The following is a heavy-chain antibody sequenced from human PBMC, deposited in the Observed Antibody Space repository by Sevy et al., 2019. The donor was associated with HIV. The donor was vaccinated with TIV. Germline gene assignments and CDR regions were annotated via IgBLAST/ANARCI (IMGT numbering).Heavy chain of an antibody. V-gene: IGHV3-21*01. CDR1: GINFKTYK. Sequence: GGSLRLSCVASGINFKTYKINWVRQTPGKGLEWVSSISFSGNYIYYADFAKGRFTISRDNARNSLYLQMISLTGEDTAVYYCATSSGWALDYWGQGTLVTVSS. CDR2: ISFSGNYI. D-gene: IGHD6-19*01. J-gene: IGHJ4*02. CDR3: ATSSGWALDY.